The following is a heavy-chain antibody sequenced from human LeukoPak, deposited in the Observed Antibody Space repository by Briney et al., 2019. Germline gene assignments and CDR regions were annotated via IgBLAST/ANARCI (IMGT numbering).Heavy chain of an antibody. CDR3: ARKNSGSYFDY. CDR2: IDWDDDK. J-gene: IGHJ4*02. CDR1: GFSLTTSKMC. V-gene: IGHV2-70*11. Sequence: SGPALVKPTRTLTLTCTFSGFSLTTSKMCVNWIRQPPGKALEWLARIDWDDDKYYSTSLKTRLTISKDTSKNQVVLTMTNMDPVDTATYYCARKNSGSYFDYWGQGTLVTVSS. D-gene: IGHD1-26*01.